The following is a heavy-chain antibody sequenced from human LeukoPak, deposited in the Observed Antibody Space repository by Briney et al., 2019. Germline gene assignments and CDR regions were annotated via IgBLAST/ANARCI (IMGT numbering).Heavy chain of an antibody. J-gene: IGHJ5*02. Sequence: GASVKVSCKASEYTFTSYYMHWVRQAPGQGLEWMGIINPSGGSTSYAQKFQGRVTMTRNTSTSTVYMELSSLRSEDTAVYYCARDTVGWFDPWGQGTLVTVSS. CDR1: EYTFTSYY. CDR2: INPSGGST. D-gene: IGHD4-11*01. V-gene: IGHV1-46*01. CDR3: ARDTVGWFDP.